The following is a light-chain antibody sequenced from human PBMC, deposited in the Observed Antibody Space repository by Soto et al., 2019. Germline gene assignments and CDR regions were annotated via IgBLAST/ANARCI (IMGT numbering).Light chain of an antibody. V-gene: IGKV1D-12*01. J-gene: IGKJ4*01. CDR1: QGISSC. CDR2: AAS. CDR3: QQANSFPLT. Sequence: DIQMTQSPSSVSASVGDRVTITCRASQGISSCLAWYQQKPGKAPKLLIYAASSLQGRVPSRCSGSGSGTDLSLTISSLQPEDFATYYWQQANSFPLTFGGGTKVEIK.